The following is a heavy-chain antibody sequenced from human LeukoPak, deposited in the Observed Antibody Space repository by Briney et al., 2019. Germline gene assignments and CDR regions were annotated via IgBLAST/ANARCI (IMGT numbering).Heavy chain of an antibody. V-gene: IGHV3-64*01. Sequence: GGSLRLSCAASGFTFRNHAMHWVRQAPGKGLEYASAINSNGDTTYYGNSVKGRFTISRDNSKSTLYLQMGSLRPADTAVYYCAREERGLAIDYWGQGALVTVSS. CDR3: AREERGLAIDY. J-gene: IGHJ4*02. D-gene: IGHD3/OR15-3a*01. CDR1: GFTFRNHA. CDR2: INSNGDTT.